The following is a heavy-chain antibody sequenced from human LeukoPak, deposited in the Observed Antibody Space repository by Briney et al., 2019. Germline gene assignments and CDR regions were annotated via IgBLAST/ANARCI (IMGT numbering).Heavy chain of an antibody. CDR3: ARRPEYSSGWYRAPFDY. D-gene: IGHD6-19*01. Sequence: PGESLKISCKGSGYSFTSYWIGWVRQMPGKGLEWMGIIYPGDSDTRYSPSFQGQVTISADESISTAYLQWSSLKASDTAMYYCARRPEYSSGWYRAPFDYWGQGTLVTVSS. CDR1: GYSFTSYW. CDR2: IYPGDSDT. V-gene: IGHV5-51*01. J-gene: IGHJ4*02.